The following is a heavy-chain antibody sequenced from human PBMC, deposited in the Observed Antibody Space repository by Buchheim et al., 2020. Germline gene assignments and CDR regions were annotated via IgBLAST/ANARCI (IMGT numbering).Heavy chain of an antibody. J-gene: IGHJ6*02. CDR1: GGSISGYF. CDR3: TRASIAAAALGSYYYYGMDV. Sequence: QVQLQESGPGLVKPSETLSLICTVSGGSISGYFWSWIRQPPGKGLEWIGYISYSGTTTYNPSLKSRLTISVDTSKNPFSLKLTSVTAADTAVYYCTRASIAAAALGSYYYYGMDVWGQGTT. V-gene: IGHV4-59*01. D-gene: IGHD6-13*01. CDR2: ISYSGTT.